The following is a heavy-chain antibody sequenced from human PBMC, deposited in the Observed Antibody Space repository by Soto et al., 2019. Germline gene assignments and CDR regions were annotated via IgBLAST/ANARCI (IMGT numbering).Heavy chain of an antibody. Sequence: GSLRLSCAASGFTFSSYNMNWVRPAPSKGLEGVSSISSSSRYIYYADSLKGRFTISSDNAKNSLYLQMNSLRAEDTAGYYCARGKGYCSSISCYTKGGYYGMVFWGQGTPVTVSS. CDR2: ISSSSRYI. D-gene: IGHD2-2*02. CDR3: ARGKGYCSSISCYTKGGYYGMVF. V-gene: IGHV3-21*01. J-gene: IGHJ6*02. CDR1: GFTFSSYN.